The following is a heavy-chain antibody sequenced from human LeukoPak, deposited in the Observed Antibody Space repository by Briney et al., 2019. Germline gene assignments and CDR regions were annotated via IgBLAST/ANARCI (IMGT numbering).Heavy chain of an antibody. CDR3: ARDKPDMLAFTAPGGFDY. CDR2: ISYDGSNK. CDR1: GFTFSSYA. J-gene: IGHJ4*02. Sequence: GGSLRLSCAASGFTFSSYAMHWVRQAPGKGLEWVAVISYDGSNKYYADSVKGRFTISRDNSKNTLYLQMNSLRAEDTAVYYCARDKPDMLAFTAPGGFDYWGQGTLVTVSS. V-gene: IGHV3-30-3*01. D-gene: IGHD1-14*01.